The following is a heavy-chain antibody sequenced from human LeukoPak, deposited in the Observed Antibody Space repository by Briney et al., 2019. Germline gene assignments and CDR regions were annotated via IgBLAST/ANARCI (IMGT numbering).Heavy chain of an antibody. V-gene: IGHV3-11*01. CDR2: ISSSGSTI. Sequence: GGSLRLSCAASGFTFSDYYMSWIRQAPGKGPEWVSYISSSGSTIYYADSVKGRFTISRDNAKNSLYLQMNSLRAEDTAVYYCARAWYYDILTGWPPFDYWGQGTLVTVSS. D-gene: IGHD3-9*01. CDR3: ARAWYYDILTGWPPFDY. CDR1: GFTFSDYY. J-gene: IGHJ4*02.